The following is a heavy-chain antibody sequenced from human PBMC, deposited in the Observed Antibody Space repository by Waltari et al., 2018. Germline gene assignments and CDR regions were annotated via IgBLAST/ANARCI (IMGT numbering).Heavy chain of an antibody. CDR1: GYTFNDYN. J-gene: IGHJ4*02. Sequence: QVQLVQSGAQVTKPGAPVKVSCKPSGYTFNDYNIHWVRHAPGQGLEWMGWINPKSGATYYAQTFQGWVTMTRDTSTSTVFMELSNLKSDDTAVYYCARRSCNGECYAPYIYWGQGTLVTVSS. CDR3: ARRSCNGECYAPYIY. D-gene: IGHD2-8*01. CDR2: INPKSGAT. V-gene: IGHV1-2*04.